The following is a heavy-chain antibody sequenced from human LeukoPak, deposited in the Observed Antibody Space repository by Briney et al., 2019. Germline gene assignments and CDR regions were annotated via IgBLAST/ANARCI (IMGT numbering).Heavy chain of an antibody. D-gene: IGHD5/OR15-5a*01. Sequence: GGSLRLSCAASGFTFSSYAMRWVRQAPGKGLEGGSGINLRGSGTYYARSVKGRFTISRDNSKNTLYLQMNGLRAEDTALYYCAKEFSVYDSYVFDSWGRGTLVTVSS. CDR1: GFTFSSYA. V-gene: IGHV3-23*01. J-gene: IGHJ4*02. CDR2: INLRGSGT. CDR3: AKEFSVYDSYVFDS.